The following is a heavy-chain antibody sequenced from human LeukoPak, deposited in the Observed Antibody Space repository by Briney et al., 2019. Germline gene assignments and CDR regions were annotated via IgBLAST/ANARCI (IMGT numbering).Heavy chain of an antibody. J-gene: IGHJ4*02. D-gene: IGHD6-19*01. CDR3: ARHMVSGWYVPSGY. CDR1: GGSISSGGYS. Sequence: SQTLSLTCAVSGGSISSGGYSWSWIRQPPGKGLEWIGYIYHSGSTYYNPSLKSRVTISVDTSKNQFSLKLSSVTAADTAVYYCARHMVSGWYVPSGYWGQGTLVTVSS. V-gene: IGHV4-30-2*03. CDR2: IYHSGST.